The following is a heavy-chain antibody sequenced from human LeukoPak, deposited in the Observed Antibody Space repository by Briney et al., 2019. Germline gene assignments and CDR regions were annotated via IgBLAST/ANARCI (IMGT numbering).Heavy chain of an antibody. CDR1: GFTVSSNY. D-gene: IGHD3-22*01. V-gene: IGHV3-53*01. CDR3: AKDPNYYYDVMVFYPGYLDY. Sequence: PGGSLRLSCAASGFTVSSNYMSWVRQAPGKGLEWVSVIYSGGSTYYTDSVKGRFTISRDNAKNTLYLQMNSLRAEDTAVYYCAKDPNYYYDVMVFYPGYLDYWGQGPLFTVSS. J-gene: IGHJ4*02. CDR2: IYSGGST.